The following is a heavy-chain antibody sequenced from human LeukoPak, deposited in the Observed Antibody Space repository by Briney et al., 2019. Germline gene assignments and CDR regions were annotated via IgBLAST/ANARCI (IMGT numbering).Heavy chain of an antibody. CDR3: ARDNSLRDTAWWFDP. CDR2: INPSGDNT. V-gene: IGHV1-46*01. J-gene: IGHJ5*02. Sequence: ASVKVSCKASGYSFTGYYMHWVRQAPGQGLEWIGIINPSGDNTWYAQKFQGRVTMTRDMATSTDYLEVSSLRSEDTAVYYCARDNSLRDTAWWFDPWGQGTLVTVSS. D-gene: IGHD5-24*01. CDR1: GYSFTGYY.